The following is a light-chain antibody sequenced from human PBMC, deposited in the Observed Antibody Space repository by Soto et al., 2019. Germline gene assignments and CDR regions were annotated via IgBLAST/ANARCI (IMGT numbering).Light chain of an antibody. V-gene: IGKV1-39*01. J-gene: IGKJ3*01. Sequence: DIQMTQSPSSLSASVGDRVTITCRASQSVSDYLNWYQQKPSKAPKVLIYAASSLQSGVPSRFSGSGSGTDFTLTISSLQPEDFATYYCQQSYITPLTFGPGTKVDIK. CDR1: QSVSDY. CDR2: AAS. CDR3: QQSYITPLT.